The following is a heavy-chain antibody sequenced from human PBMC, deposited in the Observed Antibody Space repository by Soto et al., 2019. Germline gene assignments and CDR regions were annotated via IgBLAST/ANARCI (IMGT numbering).Heavy chain of an antibody. Sequence: DVQLVESGGGLVQPGGSLKLSCAASGFTFSDSDIHWVRQASGKGLEWVGRIKSKTNNYATAYAASVKGRFTVSRDDSGNTAYLQRRSLQTEAPAMYYCISREDNGAHLWFDPWGHGTLVTVPS. CDR3: ISREDNGAHLWFDP. CDR2: IKSKTNNYAT. J-gene: IGHJ5*02. V-gene: IGHV3-73*01. D-gene: IGHD1-1*01. CDR1: GFTFSDSD.